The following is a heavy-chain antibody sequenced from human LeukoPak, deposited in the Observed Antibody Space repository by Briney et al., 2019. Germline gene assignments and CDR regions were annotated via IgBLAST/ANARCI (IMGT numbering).Heavy chain of an antibody. D-gene: IGHD6-19*01. Sequence: GGSLRLSCAASGFTFSSYAMSWVSQAPGKGLEWPSAISGSGGSTYYADSVKGRFTISRDNSKNTLYLQMNSLRAEDTAVYYCAKESSGWYFGAFPYYFDYWGQGTLVTVSS. J-gene: IGHJ4*02. CDR3: AKESSGWYFGAFPYYFDY. CDR2: ISGSGGST. CDR1: GFTFSSYA. V-gene: IGHV3-23*01.